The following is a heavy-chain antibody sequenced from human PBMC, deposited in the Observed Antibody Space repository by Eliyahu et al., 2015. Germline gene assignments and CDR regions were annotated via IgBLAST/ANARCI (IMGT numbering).Heavy chain of an antibody. D-gene: IGHD4-23*01. CDR3: ANNDYGGNSYEGGAFDI. Sequence: QAPGKGLEWVSAISGSGGSTYYADSVKGRFTISRDNSKNTLYLQMNSLRAEDTAVYYCANNDYGGNSYEGGAFDIWGQGTMVTVSS. V-gene: IGHV3-23*01. CDR2: ISGSGGST. J-gene: IGHJ3*02.